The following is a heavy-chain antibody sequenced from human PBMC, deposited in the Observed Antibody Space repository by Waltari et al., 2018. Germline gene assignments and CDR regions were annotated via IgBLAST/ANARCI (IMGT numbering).Heavy chain of an antibody. CDR1: AFVVRDAW. V-gene: IGHV3-15*01. D-gene: IGHD2-2*03. CDR2: IKTKAEGETT. J-gene: IGHJ4*02. Sequence: EVRLVESGGGLVKTGGSLGISCAASAFVVRDAWMRFARQAPGKGVEGVGRIKTKAEGETTDYAGPVKGRFTISRDDAANNLFLQMNSLKIDDTAVYYCATEGLIYTSLDIYDFWGQGSLVAVSS. CDR3: ATEGLIYTSLDIYDF.